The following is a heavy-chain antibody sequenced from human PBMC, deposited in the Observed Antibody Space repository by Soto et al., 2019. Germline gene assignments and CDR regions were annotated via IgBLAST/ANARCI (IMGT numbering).Heavy chain of an antibody. D-gene: IGHD3-10*01. CDR3: ARDNYGSGSYSYYYYYMDV. CDR2: ISSSSSYI. Sequence: EVQLVESGGGLVKPGGSLRLSCAASGFTFSSYSMNWVRQAPGKGLEWVSSISSSSSYIYYADSVKGRFTISRDNDKNSLYLQTNSLRAEDTAVYYCARDNYGSGSYSYYYYYMDVWGKGTAVTVSS. J-gene: IGHJ6*03. CDR1: GFTFSSYS. V-gene: IGHV3-21*01.